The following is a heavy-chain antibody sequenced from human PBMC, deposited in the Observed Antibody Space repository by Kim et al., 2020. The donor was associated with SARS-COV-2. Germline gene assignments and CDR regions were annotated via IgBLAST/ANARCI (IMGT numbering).Heavy chain of an antibody. CDR2: IKYDGSEK. V-gene: IGHV3-7*03. Sequence: GGSLRLSCAASGFTFSTYWMSWVRQAPGKGLEWVANIKYDGSEKYYVDPAKGRFTISSDNAKNSLYLEMNSLRDEDTAVYYCARANNFNYWGQGTLVTVS. CDR3: ARANNFNY. D-gene: IGHD7-27*01. CDR1: GFTFSTYW. J-gene: IGHJ4*02.